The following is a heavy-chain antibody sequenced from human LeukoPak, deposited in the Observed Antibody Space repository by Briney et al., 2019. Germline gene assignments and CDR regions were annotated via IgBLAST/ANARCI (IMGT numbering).Heavy chain of an antibody. J-gene: IGHJ4*02. D-gene: IGHD2-21*02. CDR2: IHTSGST. CDR3: ARGRGMVTGTLPLEY. Sequence: PSETLSLTCTVSGGSISSYYWSWIRQPAGKGLEWIGRIHTSGSTIHNPSLKSRVTMSVDTSRNQFSLKLSSVTAADTAVYYCARGRGMVTGTLPLEYWGQGTLVTVSS. CDR1: GGSISSYY. V-gene: IGHV4-4*07.